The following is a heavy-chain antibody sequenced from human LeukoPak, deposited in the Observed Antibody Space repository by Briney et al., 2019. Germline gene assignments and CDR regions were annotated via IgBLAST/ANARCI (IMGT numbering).Heavy chain of an antibody. Sequence: GGSLRLSCVASGFSLSNFQMYWVRQAPGKGLEWVSIISLDGSTEFYAHSVKGRFTISRDTASNTMHLEMNNLRIEDTAVYYCMRDYMGWFDPWGQGSLVTVSS. CDR2: ISLDGSTE. D-gene: IGHD3-10*01. J-gene: IGHJ5*02. CDR1: GFSLSNFQ. CDR3: MRDYMGWFDP. V-gene: IGHV3-30-3*01.